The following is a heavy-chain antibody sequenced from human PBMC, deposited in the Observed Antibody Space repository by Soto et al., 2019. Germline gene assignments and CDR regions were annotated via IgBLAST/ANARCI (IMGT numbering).Heavy chain of an antibody. D-gene: IGHD2-15*01. J-gene: IGHJ4*02. CDR3: ARDYYTRLGHCSGGGCPLDY. CDR2: INSDGSST. CDR1: GFTFSTYW. Sequence: EVQLVESGGGLVQPGGSLRLSCAASGFTFSTYWMHWVRQAPGKGLVWVSRINSDGSSTNYADSVKGRFTISRDNAENTLYLEINNLRAEDPAVYYCARDYYTRLGHCSGGGCPLDYWGQGTLVTVSS. V-gene: IGHV3-74*01.